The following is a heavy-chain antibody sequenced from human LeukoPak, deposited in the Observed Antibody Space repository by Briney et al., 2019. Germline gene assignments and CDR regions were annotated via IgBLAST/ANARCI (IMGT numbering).Heavy chain of an antibody. D-gene: IGHD4-17*01. V-gene: IGHV3-23*01. CDR2: ISGGGETT. CDR1: GFTVNNYA. J-gene: IGHJ4*02. Sequence: GGSLRLSCAASGFTVNNYAMNWVRQAPGKGLEWVSSISGGGETTYYADSAKGRFTISRDNSQNTLYLQMNSLRAEDTAVYYCAMDYADYVGYFFFDYWGQGTLVTVSS. CDR3: AMDYADYVGYFFFDY.